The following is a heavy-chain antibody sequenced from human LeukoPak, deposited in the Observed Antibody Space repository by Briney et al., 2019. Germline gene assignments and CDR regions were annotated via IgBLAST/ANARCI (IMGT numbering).Heavy chain of an antibody. V-gene: IGHV4-39*01. Sequence: SETLSLTCTVSGGSISSSSYYWGWIRQPPGKGLEWIGSTYYSGSTYYNPSLKSRVSISVDTSKNQFSLKLRSVTAADTAVYYCASAYYYGSSGYPDAFDIWGQGTMVTVSS. CDR2: TYYSGST. CDR3: ASAYYYGSSGYPDAFDI. CDR1: GGSISSSSYY. J-gene: IGHJ3*02. D-gene: IGHD3-22*01.